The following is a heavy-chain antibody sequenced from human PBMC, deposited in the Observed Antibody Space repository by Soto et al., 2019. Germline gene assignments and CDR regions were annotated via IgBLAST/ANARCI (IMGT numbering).Heavy chain of an antibody. D-gene: IGHD2-2*01. CDR1: GLPFSGSP. Sequence: EVQLVESGGDLVQPGGSLKLSCAASGLPFSGSPIHWVRQASGKGLEWVGRIRSKANTYATAYATSVKGRFIISRDDSKNTTYLQMNSLKTEDTAVYFCTRPGFGDFVDPYDYGIDVWGQGTTVTVSS. V-gene: IGHV3-73*02. CDR2: IRSKANTYAT. CDR3: TRPGFGDFVDPYDYGIDV. J-gene: IGHJ6*02.